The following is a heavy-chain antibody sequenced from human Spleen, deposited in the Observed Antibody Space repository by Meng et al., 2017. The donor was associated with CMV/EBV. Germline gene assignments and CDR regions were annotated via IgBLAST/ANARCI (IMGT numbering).Heavy chain of an antibody. CDR1: GFIFSSYG. CDR2: IHYDGSNQ. Sequence: GGSLTLSCAASGFIFSSYGMHWVRQDPGKGLEWVAFIHYDGSNQFYADSVKGRFTISRDNSKTTLYLQMDSLRTEDTAVYSCAKDRQSNSYGSLGYFQFRGQGTLVTVSS. V-gene: IGHV3-30*02. CDR3: AKDRQSNSYGSLGYFQF. J-gene: IGHJ1*01. D-gene: IGHD4-17*01.